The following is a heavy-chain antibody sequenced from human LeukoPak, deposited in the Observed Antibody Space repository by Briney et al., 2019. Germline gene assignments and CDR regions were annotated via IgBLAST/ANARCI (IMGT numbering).Heavy chain of an antibody. Sequence: SETLSLTCAVYGGSFSGYYWSWIRQPPGKGLEWIGEINHSGSTNYNPSLKSRVTISVDTSKNQFSLKLSSVTAADTAVYYCARVIWFGDYWFDPWGQGTLVTVSS. V-gene: IGHV4-34*01. CDR2: INHSGST. D-gene: IGHD3-10*01. J-gene: IGHJ5*02. CDR1: GGSFSGYY. CDR3: ARVIWFGDYWFDP.